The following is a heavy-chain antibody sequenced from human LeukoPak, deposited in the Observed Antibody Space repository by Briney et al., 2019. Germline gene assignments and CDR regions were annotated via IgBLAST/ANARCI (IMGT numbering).Heavy chain of an antibody. CDR1: GGSISSSSYY. V-gene: IGHV4-39*07. CDR3: ARGYVRIQLWLVRGSNWFDP. J-gene: IGHJ5*02. D-gene: IGHD5-18*01. CDR2: IYYSGST. Sequence: PSETLSLTCTVSGGSISSSSYYWGWIRQPPGKGLEWIGSIYYSGSTHYNPSLKSRVTISVDTSKNQFSLKLSSVTAVDTAVYYCARGYVRIQLWLVRGSNWFDPWGQGTLVTVSS.